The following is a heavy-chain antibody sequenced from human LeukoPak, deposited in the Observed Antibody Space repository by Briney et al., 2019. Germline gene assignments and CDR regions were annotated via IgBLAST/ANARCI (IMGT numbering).Heavy chain of an antibody. J-gene: IGHJ4*02. D-gene: IGHD2-2*01. CDR3: ARANFLYCSSSTCLFDY. CDR1: GYTFTDYY. V-gene: IGHV1-2*02. Sequence: ASVKVSCKASGYTFTDYYMHWVRQAPGQGFGWMGWTNPNDGDTNYAQKFQGRVTMTRDTSISTAHMEVSRLRSDDTAVYYCARANFLYCSSSTCLFDYWGQGTLVTVSS. CDR2: TNPNDGDT.